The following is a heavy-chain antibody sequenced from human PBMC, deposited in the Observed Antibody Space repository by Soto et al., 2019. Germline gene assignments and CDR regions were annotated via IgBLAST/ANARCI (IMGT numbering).Heavy chain of an antibody. CDR3: AREKHYYYYYMDV. CDR2: IKQDGSEK. J-gene: IGHJ6*03. V-gene: IGHV3-7*01. CDR1: GVTFSSYW. Sequence: GGSLRLSCAASGVTFSSYWMSWVRQAPGKGLEWVANIKQDGSEKYYVDSVKGRFTISRDNAKNSLYLQMNSLRAEDTAVYYCAREKHYYYYYMDVWGKGTTVTVSS.